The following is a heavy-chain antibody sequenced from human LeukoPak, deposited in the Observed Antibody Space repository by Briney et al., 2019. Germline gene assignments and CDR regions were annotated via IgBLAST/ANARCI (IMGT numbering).Heavy chain of an antibody. CDR2: ISGSGGNT. CDR3: ARETGSGIYYLYYFDY. CDR1: GFTFSNYA. Sequence: GGSLRLSCVVSGFTFSNYATSWVRQAPGKGLEWVSTISGSGGNTYYADSVKGRFTISRENSKNTLYPQMNSLRAEDTAVYYCARETGSGIYYLYYFDYWGQGTLVTVSS. J-gene: IGHJ4*02. V-gene: IGHV3-23*01. D-gene: IGHD3-10*01.